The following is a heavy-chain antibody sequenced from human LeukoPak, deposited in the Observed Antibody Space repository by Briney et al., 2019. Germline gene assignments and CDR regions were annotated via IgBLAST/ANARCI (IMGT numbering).Heavy chain of an antibody. CDR1: GFTFSDYY. Sequence: PGGSLRLSCAASGFTFSDYYMSWIRQAPGKGLGWVSYISRSSSYTNYADSVKGRFTISRDNAKNSLYLQMNSLRAEDTAVYYCARDSYSSSWYSSAYYFDYWGQGTLVTVSS. CDR2: ISRSSSYT. D-gene: IGHD6-13*01. V-gene: IGHV3-11*06. CDR3: ARDSYSSSWYSSAYYFDY. J-gene: IGHJ4*02.